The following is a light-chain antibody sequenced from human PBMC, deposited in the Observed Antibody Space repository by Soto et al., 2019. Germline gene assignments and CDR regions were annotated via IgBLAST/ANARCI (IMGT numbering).Light chain of an antibody. CDR1: SSNIGSNS. J-gene: IGLJ1*01. V-gene: IGLV1-44*01. CDR2: SNI. CDR3: AAWDDSLDGYV. Sequence: QSVLTQPPSASGTPGQMVTISCSGSSSNIGSNSVNWYQHLPGTAPKLLIYSNIQRPSGVPDRFSGSKSGTSASLAISGLQFEDEADYYCAAWDDSLDGYVFGTGTKVTVL.